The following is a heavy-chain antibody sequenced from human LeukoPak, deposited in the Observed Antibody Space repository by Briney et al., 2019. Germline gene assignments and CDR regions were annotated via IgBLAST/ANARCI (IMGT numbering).Heavy chain of an antibody. CDR3: ARDYYYYDSSGYPYYDY. V-gene: IGHV1-18*01. D-gene: IGHD3-22*01. CDR2: ISAYNGNT. CDR1: GYTFTSYG. J-gene: IGHJ4*02. Sequence: ASVKVSCKASGYTFTSYGISWVRQAPGQGLEWMGWISAYNGNTNYAQKLQGRVTMTTDTSTSTAYMELRSLRSDDTAVYYCARDYYYYDSSGYPYYDYWGQGTLVTVSS.